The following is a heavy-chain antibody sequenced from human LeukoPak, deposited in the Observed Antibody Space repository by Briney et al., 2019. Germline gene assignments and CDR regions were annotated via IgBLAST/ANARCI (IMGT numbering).Heavy chain of an antibody. CDR3: ARDFGVVPAAIGWFDP. CDR1: GGSISSYY. Sequence: SETLSLTCTVSGGSISSYYWSWIRQPAGKGLEWIGRIYTSVSTNYNPSLKSRVTMSVDTSKNQFSLKLSSVTAADTAVYYCARDFGVVPAAIGWFDPWGQGTLVTVSS. CDR2: IYTSVST. D-gene: IGHD2-2*01. V-gene: IGHV4-4*07. J-gene: IGHJ5*02.